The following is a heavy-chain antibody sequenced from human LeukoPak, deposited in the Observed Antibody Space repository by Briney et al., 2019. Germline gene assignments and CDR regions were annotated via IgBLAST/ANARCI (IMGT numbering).Heavy chain of an antibody. CDR1: GFTFRNYG. V-gene: IGHV3-30*18. D-gene: IGHD6-13*01. J-gene: IGHJ4*02. Sequence: GGSLRLSCAASGFTFRNYGMYWVRQAPGTGLEWVTFISDDGSRKYYVDSVKGRFTISRDNSKNTLYLRMNSLRVEDTAVYYCAKDRSTTWSFDYWGQGTLVSVSS. CDR3: AKDRSTTWSFDY. CDR2: ISDDGSRK.